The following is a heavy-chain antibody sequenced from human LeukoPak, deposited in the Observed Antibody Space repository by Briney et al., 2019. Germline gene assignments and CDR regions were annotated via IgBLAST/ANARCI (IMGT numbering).Heavy chain of an antibody. V-gene: IGHV4-61*09. CDR3: ARRPIQAFDI. CDR2: INHSGST. CDR1: GNSISSGDYY. J-gene: IGHJ3*02. Sequence: PSQTLSLTCTVSGNSISSGDYYWSWIRQPAGKGLEWIGEINHSGSTNYNPSLKSRVTISVDTSKNQFSLKLSSVTAADTAVYYCARRPIQAFDIWGQGTMVTVSS. D-gene: IGHD3-3*01.